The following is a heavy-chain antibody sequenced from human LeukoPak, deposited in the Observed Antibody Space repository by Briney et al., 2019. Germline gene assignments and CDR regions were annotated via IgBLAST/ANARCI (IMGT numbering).Heavy chain of an antibody. V-gene: IGHV3-53*01. Sequence: GGSLRLPCAVSWFSVSSNDMNWVRQVPGKGPEWVSVLYSGGRTKYADSVKGRFTISRDNSKNTLFLQMNSLRVEDTAVYYCATGTFGGAWGQGTRVIVSS. CDR1: WFSVSSND. J-gene: IGHJ5*02. CDR3: ATGTFGGA. CDR2: LYSGGRT. D-gene: IGHD3-16*01.